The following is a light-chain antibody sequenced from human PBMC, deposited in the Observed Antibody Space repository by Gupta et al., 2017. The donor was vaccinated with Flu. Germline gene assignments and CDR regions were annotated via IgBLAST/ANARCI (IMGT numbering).Light chain of an antibody. Sequence: QSALTQHASVSGSPGHSITISFPGTSSDLGTYNNVSWSQQHPGKAPKLMIYEVINRISGGANCFSGSKYGNTATLTITGLQAEEEADYYCSSEKSNSAISVFGSGTKPTVL. V-gene: IGLV2-14*01. CDR3: SSEKSNSAISV. CDR1: SSDLGTYNN. CDR2: EVI. J-gene: IGLJ1*01.